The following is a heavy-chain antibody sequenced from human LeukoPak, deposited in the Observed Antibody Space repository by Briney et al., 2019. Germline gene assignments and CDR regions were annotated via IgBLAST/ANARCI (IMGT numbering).Heavy chain of an antibody. CDR2: ISGSGGST. CDR3: AKGVGTNKGGYYFDS. CDR1: GFAFSTFA. Sequence: GGSLRLSCAASGFAFSTFAMSWVRQAPGKGLDWVSSISGSGGSTYYADSVKGRFTISRDSSKNTLYVQMNSLRAEDTAAYYCAKGVGTNKGGYYFDSWGQGTPVTVSS. J-gene: IGHJ4*02. D-gene: IGHD1-26*01. V-gene: IGHV3-23*01.